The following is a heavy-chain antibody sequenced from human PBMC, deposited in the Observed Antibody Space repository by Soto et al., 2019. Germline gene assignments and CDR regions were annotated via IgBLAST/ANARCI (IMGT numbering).Heavy chain of an antibody. CDR1: GYTLTELS. J-gene: IGHJ4*02. Sequence: GASVKVSCKVSGYTLTELSMHWVRQAPGKGLEWMGGFDPEDGETIYAQKFQGRVTMTEDTSTDTAYMGLSSLRSEDTAVYYWATGDYCSSTSCGLGYWGQGTLVTVSS. CDR3: ATGDYCSSTSCGLGY. D-gene: IGHD2-2*01. V-gene: IGHV1-24*01. CDR2: FDPEDGET.